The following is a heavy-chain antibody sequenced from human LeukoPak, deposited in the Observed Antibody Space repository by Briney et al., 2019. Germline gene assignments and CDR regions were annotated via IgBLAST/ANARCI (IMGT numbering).Heavy chain of an antibody. Sequence: GGSLRLSCAASGFTFTRFNMNWVRQAPGKGLELVSSITTSGTYIYYADSVKGRFTISRDNAKNSLYLQMNSLRAEDTAVYFCAKDLSPDPLWPKPDYWGQGTLVTVSS. CDR2: ITTSGTYI. CDR1: GFTFTRFN. D-gene: IGHD3-10*01. CDR3: AKDLSPDPLWPKPDY. V-gene: IGHV3-21*06. J-gene: IGHJ4*02.